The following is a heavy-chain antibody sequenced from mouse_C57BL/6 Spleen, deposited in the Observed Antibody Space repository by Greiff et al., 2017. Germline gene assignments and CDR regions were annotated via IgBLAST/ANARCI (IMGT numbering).Heavy chain of an antibody. CDR1: GFTFSDYG. V-gene: IGHV5-17*01. J-gene: IGHJ2*01. CDR3: ASYYYGSGDY. D-gene: IGHD1-1*01. Sequence: EVKLMESVGGLVKPGGSLKLSCAASGFTFSDYGMHWVRQAPEKGLEWVAYISSGSSTIYYAATVKGRFTISRDTAKNTLFLQMTSLRSEDTAMYYCASYYYGSGDYWGQGTTLTVSS. CDR2: ISSGSSTI.